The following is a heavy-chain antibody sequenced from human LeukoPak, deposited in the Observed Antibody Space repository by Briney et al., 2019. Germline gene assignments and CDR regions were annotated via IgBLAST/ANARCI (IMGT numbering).Heavy chain of an antibody. V-gene: IGHV1-2*02. CDR2: INPNSGGT. J-gene: IGHJ4*02. CDR1: GYTFTGYY. D-gene: IGHD3-22*01. Sequence: EASVKVSCTASGYTFTGYYMHWVRQAPGQGLGWMGWINPNSGGTNYAQKFQGRVTMTRDTSISTAYMELSRLRSDDTAVYYCAVNYYDSSGYVDYWGQGTLVTVSS. CDR3: AVNYYDSSGYVDY.